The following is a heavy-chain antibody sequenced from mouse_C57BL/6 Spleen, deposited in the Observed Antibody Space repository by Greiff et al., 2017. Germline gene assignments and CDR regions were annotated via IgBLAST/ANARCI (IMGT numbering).Heavy chain of an antibody. CDR2: ISYSGST. CDR1: GYSITSDY. V-gene: IGHV3-8*01. Sequence: VQLKESGPGLAKPSQTLSLTCSVTGYSITSDYWNWIRKFPGNKLEYMGYISYSGSTYYNPSHKSRISITRDTSKNQYYLQLNSVNTETTATYYCARWGIYDGYYEGFDYWGQGTTLTVSS. D-gene: IGHD2-3*01. J-gene: IGHJ2*01. CDR3: ARWGIYDGYYEGFDY.